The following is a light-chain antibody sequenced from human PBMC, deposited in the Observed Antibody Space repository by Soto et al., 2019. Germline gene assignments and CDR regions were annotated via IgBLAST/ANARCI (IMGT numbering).Light chain of an antibody. CDR3: QQRNGWPRT. J-gene: IGKJ1*01. CDR1: QSVGGY. CDR2: DAS. V-gene: IGKV3-11*01. Sequence: EIVLTQSPATLSLSPGDRATLFCRASQSVGGYLGWYQQRPGQAPRLLIYDASNRVPGVPDRFSASGAGTDFTHPISSLAPEDVGVEDCQQRNGWPRTSGQGTTVEIK.